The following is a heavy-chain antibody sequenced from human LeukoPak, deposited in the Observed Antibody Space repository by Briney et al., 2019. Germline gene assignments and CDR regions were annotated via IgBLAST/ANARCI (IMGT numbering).Heavy chain of an antibody. D-gene: IGHD4-23*01. CDR1: GGSISSSSYY. J-gene: IGHJ4*02. V-gene: IGHV4-39*07. Sequence: SETLSLTCTVSGGSISSSSYYWGWIRQPPGKGLEWIGSIYYSGSTYYNPSLKSRVTISVDTSKNQFSLKLSSVTAADTAVYYCASGRALIPRVVTPIINLDYWGQGTLVTVSS. CDR3: ASGRALIPRVVTPIINLDY. CDR2: IYYSGST.